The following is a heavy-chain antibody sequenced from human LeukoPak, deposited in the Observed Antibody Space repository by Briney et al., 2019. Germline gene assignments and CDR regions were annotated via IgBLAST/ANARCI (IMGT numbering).Heavy chain of an antibody. V-gene: IGHV3-23*01. CDR2: VSGSGGTT. CDR1: GFPFSSYA. D-gene: IGHD3-22*01. Sequence: PGGSLRLSCAASGFPFSSYAMSWVRQAPGRALEGVSAVSGSGGTTYYTDSVKGRFTISRDNSKNTLYLQMNSLRAEDTAVYYCAKSDYYDSSGHPSSFEYWGQGTLVTVSS. CDR3: AKSDYYDSSGHPSSFEY. J-gene: IGHJ4*02.